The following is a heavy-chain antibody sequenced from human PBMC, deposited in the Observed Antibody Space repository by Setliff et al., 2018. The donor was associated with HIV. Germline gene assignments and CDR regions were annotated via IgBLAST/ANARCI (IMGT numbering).Heavy chain of an antibody. CDR1: GYTFTSCG. V-gene: IGHV1-18*01. Sequence: ASVKVSCKASGYTFTSCGINWVRQAPGQGLEWIGWIRVYNGHTTYGQKFQGRVTVTKDTSTSTVYMELRSIRSEDTAVYFCASAPLTTVTTGPRYYLDYWGQGTLVTVSS. D-gene: IGHD4-17*01. J-gene: IGHJ4*02. CDR2: IRVYNGHT. CDR3: ASAPLTTVTTGPRYYLDY.